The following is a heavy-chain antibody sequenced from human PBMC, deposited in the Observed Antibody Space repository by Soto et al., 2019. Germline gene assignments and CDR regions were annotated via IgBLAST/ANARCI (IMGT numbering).Heavy chain of an antibody. Sequence: QVQLVQSGAEVKKPGSSVKVSCKASGGTFSSYAISWVRQAPGQGLEWMGGIIPIFGTANYAQKFQGRVTITADESTSTAYMELSSLRSEDTAVYYCARDPIVVVPAAISDYYDMDVWGQGTTVTVSS. J-gene: IGHJ6*02. V-gene: IGHV1-69*01. CDR2: IIPIFGTA. D-gene: IGHD2-2*01. CDR3: ARDPIVVVPAAISDYYDMDV. CDR1: GGTFSSYA.